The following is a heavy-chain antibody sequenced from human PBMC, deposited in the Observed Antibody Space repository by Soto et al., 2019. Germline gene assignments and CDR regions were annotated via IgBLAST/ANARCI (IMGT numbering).Heavy chain of an antibody. CDR1: GFTFSSYD. CDR2: IGTAGDT. CDR3: ARSIVVVNQDNDYWYFDL. J-gene: IGHJ2*01. V-gene: IGHV3-13*04. Sequence: EVQLVESGGGLVQPGGSLRLSCAASGFTFSSYDMHWVRQATGKGLEWVSAIGTAGDTYYPGSVKGRFTISRENAKNSLYLQMNSLRAGDTAVYYCARSIVVVNQDNDYWYFDLWGRGTLVTVSS. D-gene: IGHD2-21*01.